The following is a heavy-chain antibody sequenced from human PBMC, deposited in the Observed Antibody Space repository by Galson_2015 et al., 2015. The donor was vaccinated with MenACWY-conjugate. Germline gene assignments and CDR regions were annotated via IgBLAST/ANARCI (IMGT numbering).Heavy chain of an antibody. CDR2: ISDYNGNT. Sequence: SVKVSCKASGYTFTSYGISWVRQAPGQGLEWMGWISDYNGNTNYAQKLQGRVTMTTDTSTSTAYMELRSLRSDDTAVYYCARVVPAAQSFDYWGQGTLVTVSS. V-gene: IGHV1-18*01. CDR1: GYTFTSYG. D-gene: IGHD2-2*01. CDR3: ARVVPAAQSFDY. J-gene: IGHJ4*02.